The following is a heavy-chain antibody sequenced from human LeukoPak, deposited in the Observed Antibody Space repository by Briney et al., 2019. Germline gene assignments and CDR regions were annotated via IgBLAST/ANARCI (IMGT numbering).Heavy chain of an antibody. Sequence: ASVKVSCKASGYTFTNYDINWVRQATGQGLELMGWRNPNSGRTGFAQKFQGRLTMTADTSISTAYMELSSLTSGDTAVYYCARGPVSTHGMDVWGQGTTVTVSS. CDR1: GYTFTNYD. CDR3: ARGPVSTHGMDV. D-gene: IGHD6-13*01. V-gene: IGHV1-8*01. J-gene: IGHJ6*02. CDR2: RNPNSGRT.